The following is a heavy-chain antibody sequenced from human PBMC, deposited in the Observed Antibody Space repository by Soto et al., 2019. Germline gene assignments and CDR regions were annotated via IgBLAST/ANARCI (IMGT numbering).Heavy chain of an antibody. J-gene: IGHJ3*02. CDR1: GYSFTSYW. D-gene: IGHD2-15*01. Sequence: GESLKISCKGSGYSFTSYWIGWVRQMPGKGLEWMGIIYPGDSDTRYSPSFQGQVTISADKSISTAYLQWSSLKASDTAMYYCARHVGIGRHVVVAAPTGDAFDIWGQGTMVTVSS. V-gene: IGHV5-51*01. CDR2: IYPGDSDT. CDR3: ARHVGIGRHVVVAAPTGDAFDI.